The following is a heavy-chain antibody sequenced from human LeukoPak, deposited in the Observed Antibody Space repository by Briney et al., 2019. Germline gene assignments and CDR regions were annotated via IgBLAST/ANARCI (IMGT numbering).Heavy chain of an antibody. D-gene: IGHD4-17*01. CDR1: GYTFTSYG. J-gene: IGHJ4*02. CDR2: ISPYNGNT. CDR3: ARGDYGDYHFDS. V-gene: IGHV1-18*01. Sequence: ASVKVSCKASGYTFTSYGISWMRQSPGQGLEWMGWISPYNGNTNYAQNLQGRVTMTTDTSTSTAYMELRSLRSDDTAVYYCARGDYGDYHFDSWGQGTLVTVSS.